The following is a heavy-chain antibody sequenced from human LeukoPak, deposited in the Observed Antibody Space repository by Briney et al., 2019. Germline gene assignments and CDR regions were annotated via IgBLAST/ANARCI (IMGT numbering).Heavy chain of an antibody. J-gene: IGHJ4*02. CDR2: IHHSGRT. CDR3: ARGTRGYSYRKQDY. CDR1: RGSFSGYY. V-gene: IGHV4-34*01. Sequence: PSETLSLTCAVYRGSFSGYYWSWIRQPPGKGLEWIGEIHHSGRTNYNPSLKSRATISVDTSKNQFCRKLSYVTAADTAVYYCARGTRGYSYRKQDYWGQGTLVTVSS. D-gene: IGHD5-18*01.